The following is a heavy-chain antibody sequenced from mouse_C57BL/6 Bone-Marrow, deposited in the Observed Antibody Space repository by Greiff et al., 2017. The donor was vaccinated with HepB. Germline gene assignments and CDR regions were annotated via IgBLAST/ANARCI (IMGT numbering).Heavy chain of an antibody. D-gene: IGHD4-1*01. CDR2: IYPGDGDT. CDR3: CPNWAWFAY. Sequence: VQGVESGPELVKPGASVKISCKASGYAFSSSWMNWVKQRPGKGLEWIGRIYPGDGDTNYNGKFKGKATLTADKSSSTAYMQLSSLTSEDSAVYFCCPNWAWFAYWGQGTLVTVSA. V-gene: IGHV1-82*01. J-gene: IGHJ3*01. CDR1: GYAFSSSW.